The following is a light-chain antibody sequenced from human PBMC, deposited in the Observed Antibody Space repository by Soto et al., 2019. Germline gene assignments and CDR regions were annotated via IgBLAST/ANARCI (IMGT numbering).Light chain of an antibody. CDR1: QSVLYSSNNKNY. V-gene: IGKV4-1*01. J-gene: IGKJ1*01. CDR2: LGS. Sequence: DIVMTQSPDSLAVSLGERATINCKSSQSVLYSSNNKNYLAWYLQKPGQSPQLLIFLGSNRASGVPDRFSGSGSGTDFTLKIRRVQAEDVGVDYCMQALQSWTFGQGTKVDIK. CDR3: MQALQSWT.